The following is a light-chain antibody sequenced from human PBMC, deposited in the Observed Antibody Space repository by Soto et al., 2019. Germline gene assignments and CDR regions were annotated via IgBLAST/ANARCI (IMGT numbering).Light chain of an antibody. CDR1: SADVSTSNF. V-gene: IGLV2-14*03. CDR3: ASYRSGPLYV. CDR2: DFT. Sequence: ALTQPASVSGSPGQSITISCTGISADVSTSNFVSWYQHHPGKGPRLILYDFTHRPSGISDRFSGSKSGDTASLTISGLRAEDEADYYCASYRSGPLYVFGAGTKVTVL. J-gene: IGLJ1*01.